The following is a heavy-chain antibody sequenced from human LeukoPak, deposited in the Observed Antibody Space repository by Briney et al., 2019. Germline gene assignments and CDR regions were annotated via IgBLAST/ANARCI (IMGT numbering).Heavy chain of an antibody. CDR2: INWNGGSR. J-gene: IGHJ4*02. D-gene: IGHD3-10*01. CDR3: ARKYASGTYPLDY. Sequence: PGGSLRLSCAPSGFTFDDYGMSWVRQAPGEGLGWVSGINWNGGSRDYADSVKGRFTISRDNAKNSLYLQMSSLRVEDTAVYYCARKYASGTYPLDYWGQGTLVTVSS. CDR1: GFTFDDYG. V-gene: IGHV3-20*04.